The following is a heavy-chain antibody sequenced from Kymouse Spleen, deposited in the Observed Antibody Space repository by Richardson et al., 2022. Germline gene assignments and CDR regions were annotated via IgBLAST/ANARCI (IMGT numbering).Heavy chain of an antibody. V-gene: IGHV3-33*01. CDR2: IWYDGSNK. CDR1: GFTFSSYG. J-gene: IGHJ4*02. Sequence: QVQLVESGGGVVQPGRSLRLSCAASGFTFSSYGMHWVRQAPGKGLEWVAVIWYDGSNKYYADSVKGRFTISRDNSKNTLYLQMNSLRAEDTAVYYCARDRHYDILTGYYFDYWGQGTLVTVSS. D-gene: IGHD3-9*01. CDR3: ARDRHYDILTGYYFDY.